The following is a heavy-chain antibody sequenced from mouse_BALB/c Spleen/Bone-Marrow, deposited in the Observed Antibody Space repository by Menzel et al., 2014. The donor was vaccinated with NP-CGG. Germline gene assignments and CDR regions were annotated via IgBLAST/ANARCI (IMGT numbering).Heavy chain of an antibody. V-gene: IGHV1-69*02. D-gene: IGHD2-3*01. CDR1: GYTFTSYW. J-gene: IGHJ4*01. CDR3: ARWLLRYYAMDD. Sequence: QVQLKQSGAELVKPGASVKLSCKASGYTFTSYWMHWVKQRPGQGLEWIGEIDPSDSYTNYNQKFKGKATLTVDKSSSTAYMQLSSLTSEDSAVYCCARWLLRYYAMDDWGQGTSVTVSS. CDR2: IDPSDSYT.